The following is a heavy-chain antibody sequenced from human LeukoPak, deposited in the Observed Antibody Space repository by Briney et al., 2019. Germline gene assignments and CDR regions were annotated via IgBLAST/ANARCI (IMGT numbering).Heavy chain of an antibody. Sequence: PSETLSLTCTVSGGSISSYYWSWIRQPPGKGLEWIGYIYYSGSTNYNPSLKSRVTISVDTSKNQFSLKLSSVTAADTAVYYCERVPPNGLRAYYFDYWGQGTLVTVSS. CDR1: GGSISSYY. V-gene: IGHV4-59*01. CDR3: ERVPPNGLRAYYFDY. J-gene: IGHJ4*02. D-gene: IGHD3-16*01. CDR2: IYYSGST.